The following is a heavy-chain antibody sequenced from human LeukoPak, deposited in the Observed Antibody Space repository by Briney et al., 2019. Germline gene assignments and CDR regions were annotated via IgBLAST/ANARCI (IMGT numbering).Heavy chain of an antibody. V-gene: IGHV4-28*03. J-gene: IGHJ4*02. D-gene: IGHD3-3*01. CDR1: GYSISSSNW. CDR3: ARGGPDDFWSDTYSFIDY. CDR2: IYYRGST. Sequence: SDTLSLTCAVSGYSISSSNWWGWIRQPPGKGLEWIGYIYYRGSTYYNPSLKGRVTISVDTSKNQFSLKLSSVTAADTAVYYRARGGPDDFWSDTYSFIDYWGQGTLVTVSS.